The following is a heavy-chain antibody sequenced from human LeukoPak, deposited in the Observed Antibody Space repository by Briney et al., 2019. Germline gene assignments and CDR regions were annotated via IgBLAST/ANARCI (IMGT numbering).Heavy chain of an antibody. D-gene: IGHD3-10*01. V-gene: IGHV3-30*04. J-gene: IGHJ4*02. CDR1: AFTFSSYA. CDR3: ARGGYYGSGSYQSYY. CDR2: ISYDGSNK. Sequence: GGSLRLSCAASAFTFSSYAMHWVRQAPGKGLEWVAIISYDGSNKYYADSVKGRFTISRDNSKNTLYLQMNSLRSEDTAVYYCARGGYYGSGSYQSYYWGQGTLVTVSS.